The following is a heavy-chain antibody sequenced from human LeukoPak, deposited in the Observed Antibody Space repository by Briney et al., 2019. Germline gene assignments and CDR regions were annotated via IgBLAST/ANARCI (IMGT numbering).Heavy chain of an antibody. CDR1: GGSISSYY. J-gene: IGHJ5*02. D-gene: IGHD3-3*01. CDR3: ARDDGDYDFWSGYTKYNWFDP. V-gene: IGHV4-4*07. CDR2: IYTSGST. Sequence: SQTLSLTCAVSGGSISSYYWSWIRQPAGKGLEWIGRIYTSGSTNYNPSLKSRVTMSVDTSKNQFSLKLSSVTAADTAVYYCARDDGDYDFWSGYTKYNWFDPWGQGTLVTVSS.